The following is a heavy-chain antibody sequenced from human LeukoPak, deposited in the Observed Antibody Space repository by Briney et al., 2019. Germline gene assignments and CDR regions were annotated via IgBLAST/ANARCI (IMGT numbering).Heavy chain of an antibody. V-gene: IGHV3-21*01. CDR2: ISRNSTYI. Sequence: GGSLRLSCAASGFXFSSYVINWVRQAPGKGLEWVASISRNSTYIHYGDSVKGRFTISRDNARNSLFLQMNSLRAEDTAIYYCARDEGYYFDYWGQGTLATVSS. CDR1: GFXFSSYV. J-gene: IGHJ4*02. CDR3: ARDEGYYFDY.